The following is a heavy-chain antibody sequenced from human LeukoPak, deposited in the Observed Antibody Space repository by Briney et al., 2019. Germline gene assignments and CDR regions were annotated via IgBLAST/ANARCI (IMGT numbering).Heavy chain of an antibody. CDR1: GFTFSSYA. CDR2: ISYDGSNK. CDR3: ARDHRN. V-gene: IGHV3-30-3*01. Sequence: PGGSLRLSCAASGFTFSSYAMHWVRQAPGKGLEWVAVISYDGSNKYYADPVKGRFTISRDNSKNTLYLQMNSLRAEDTAVYYCARDHRNWGQGTLVTVSS. J-gene: IGHJ4*02.